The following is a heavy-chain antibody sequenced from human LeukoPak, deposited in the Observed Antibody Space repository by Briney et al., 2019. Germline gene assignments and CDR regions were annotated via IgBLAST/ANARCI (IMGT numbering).Heavy chain of an antibody. CDR1: GGSIRNYY. J-gene: IGHJ4*02. Sequence: PSETLSLTCTVSGGSIRNYYWSWFRQPPGKGLEWIGSIYYSGSTNYNPSLKSRVTISVDTSKNQFSLKLNSVTAADTAVYYCARANYFDYWGQGTLVTVSS. CDR2: IYYSGST. V-gene: IGHV4-59*01. CDR3: ARANYFDY.